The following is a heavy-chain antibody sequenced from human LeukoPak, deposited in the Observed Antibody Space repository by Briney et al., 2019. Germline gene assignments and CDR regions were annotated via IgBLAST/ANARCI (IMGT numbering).Heavy chain of an antibody. V-gene: IGHV4-31*03. CDR2: IYYSGST. Sequence: SQTLSLTCTVSGGSISSGGYYWSWIRQHPGKGLEWIGYIYYSGSTYYNPSLKSRVTISVDTSKNQFSLKLSSVTAADTAVYYCARDFRMTTVTTLLTWSYGMDVWGKGTTVTVSS. CDR1: GGSISSGGYY. J-gene: IGHJ6*04. D-gene: IGHD4-17*01. CDR3: ARDFRMTTVTTLLTWSYGMDV.